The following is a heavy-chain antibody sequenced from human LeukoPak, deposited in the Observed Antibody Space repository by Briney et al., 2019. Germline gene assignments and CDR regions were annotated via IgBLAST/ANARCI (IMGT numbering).Heavy chain of an antibody. CDR3: ARVMAYYDSSGSVAFDI. Sequence: SETLSLTCTVSGYSISSGYYWGWIRQPPGKGLEWIGYIYYSGSTYYNPSLKSRVTISVDTSKNQFSLKLSSVTAADTAVYYCARVMAYYDSSGSVAFDIWGQGTMVTVSS. CDR2: IYYSGST. J-gene: IGHJ3*02. V-gene: IGHV4-38-2*02. D-gene: IGHD3-22*01. CDR1: GYSISSGYY.